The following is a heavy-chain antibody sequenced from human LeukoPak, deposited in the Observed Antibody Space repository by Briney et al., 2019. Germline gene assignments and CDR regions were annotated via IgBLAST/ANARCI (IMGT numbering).Heavy chain of an antibody. V-gene: IGHV4-30-2*01. Sequence: SETLPLTCTVSGGSISSGGYYWSWIRQPPGKGLEWIGYIYHSGSTYYNPSLKSRVTISVDRSKNQFSLKLSSVTAADTAVYYCARHGGVAAAVSYFDYWGQGTLVTVSS. CDR2: IYHSGST. J-gene: IGHJ4*02. CDR1: GGSISSGGYY. D-gene: IGHD6-13*01. CDR3: ARHGGVAAAVSYFDY.